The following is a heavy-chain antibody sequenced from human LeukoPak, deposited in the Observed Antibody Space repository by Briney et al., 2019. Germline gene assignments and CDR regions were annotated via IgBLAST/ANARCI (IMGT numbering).Heavy chain of an antibody. V-gene: IGHV4-59*12. CDR2: IYYSGST. CDR3: ARLRLSGGSFSVGWFDP. Sequence: PSETLSLTCTVSGGSISSYYWSWIRQLPGKGLEWIGYIYYSGSTNYNPSRKSRVTISVATSKNQFSLRLNSVTAADPAVYCCARLRLSGGSFSVGWFDPWGQGIQVTVPS. J-gene: IGHJ5*02. CDR1: GGSISSYY. D-gene: IGHD1-26*01.